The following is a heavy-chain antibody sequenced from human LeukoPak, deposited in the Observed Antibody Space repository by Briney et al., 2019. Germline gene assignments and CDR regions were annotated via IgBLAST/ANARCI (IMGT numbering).Heavy chain of an antibody. V-gene: IGHV4-61*08. CDR2: IYYSGST. Sequence: PSETLSLTCTVSGGSISSGGYYWSWIRQHPGKGLEWIGYIYYSGSTNYNPSLKSRVTILVDTSKNQFSLKLSSVTAADTAVYFCARGTAVAGTWGQGTLVTVSS. D-gene: IGHD6-19*01. J-gene: IGHJ5*02. CDR3: ARGTAVAGT. CDR1: GGSISSGGYY.